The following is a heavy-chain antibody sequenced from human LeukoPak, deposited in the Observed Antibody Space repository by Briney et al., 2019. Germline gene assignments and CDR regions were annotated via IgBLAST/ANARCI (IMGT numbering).Heavy chain of an antibody. D-gene: IGHD5-24*01. CDR2: INSDGSST. J-gene: IGHJ4*02. CDR1: GFTFSSYW. V-gene: IGHV3-74*01. Sequence: GGSLRLSCAASGFTFSSYWMHWVRQAPGKGLVWVSRINSDGSSTSYADSVKGRFTISRDNAKNTLYLQMNSLRAEDTAVYYCARVFRDGYNGQYFDYWGQGTLVTVST. CDR3: ARVFRDGYNGQYFDY.